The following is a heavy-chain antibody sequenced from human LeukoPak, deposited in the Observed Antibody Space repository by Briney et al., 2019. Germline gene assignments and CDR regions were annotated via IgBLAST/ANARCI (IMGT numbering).Heavy chain of an antibody. V-gene: IGHV4-38-2*02. CDR2: IYHSGST. CDR3: ARTSGSYFRHPVDV. CDR1: GYSISSGYY. D-gene: IGHD1-26*01. Sequence: PSETLSLTCTVSGYSISSGYYWGWIRQPPGKGLEWIGSIYHSGSTYYNPSLKSRVTISVDTSKNQFSLKLSSVTAADTAVYYCARTSGSYFRHPVDVWGKGTTVTVSS. J-gene: IGHJ6*04.